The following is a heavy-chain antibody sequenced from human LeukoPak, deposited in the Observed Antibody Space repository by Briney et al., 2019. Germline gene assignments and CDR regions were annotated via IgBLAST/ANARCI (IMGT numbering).Heavy chain of an antibody. J-gene: IGHJ4*02. V-gene: IGHV3-23*01. D-gene: IGHD2-2*01. CDR3: ARARYCSSTSCFLDY. CDR1: GFPFNNYA. CDR2: ISTSGDST. Sequence: PGGSLRLSCAASGFPFNNYAMTWVRQAPGKGLEWVSTISTSGDSTYYADSVKGRFTISRDNSKNTLYLQMNSLTAEDTALHYCARARYCSSTSCFLDYWGQGTLVTVSS.